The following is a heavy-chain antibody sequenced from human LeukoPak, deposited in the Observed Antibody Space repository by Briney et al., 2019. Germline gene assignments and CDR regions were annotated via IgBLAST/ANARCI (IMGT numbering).Heavy chain of an antibody. CDR2: TYYRSKWSF. V-gene: IGHV6-1*01. D-gene: IGHD2-2*01. CDR3: ARGKYTSFDN. Sequence: SQTLSLTCDISGDSLFTNSLAWNWIRQSPSRCLEWLGRTYYRSKWSFDYAVSVKSRITINADTSKNQFSLQLNSVTPEDTAVYYCARGKYTSFDNWGQGTLVTVSS. J-gene: IGHJ4*02. CDR1: GDSLFTNSLA.